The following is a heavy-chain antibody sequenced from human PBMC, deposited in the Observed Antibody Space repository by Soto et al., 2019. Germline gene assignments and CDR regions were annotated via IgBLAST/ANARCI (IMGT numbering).Heavy chain of an antibody. CDR2: IIPIFGTA. J-gene: IGHJ4*02. D-gene: IGHD4-17*01. Sequence: SVKVSCKASGGTFSSYAISWVRQAPGQGLEWMGGIIPIFGTANYAQKFQGRVTITADESTSTAYMELSSLRSEDTAVYYCARVRVYGDYEHYWGQGTLVTVSS. V-gene: IGHV1-69*13. CDR3: ARVRVYGDYEHY. CDR1: GGTFSSYA.